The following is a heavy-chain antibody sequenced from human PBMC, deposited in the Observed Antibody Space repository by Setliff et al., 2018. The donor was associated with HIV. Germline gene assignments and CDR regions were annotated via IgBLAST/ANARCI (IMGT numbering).Heavy chain of an antibody. CDR3: AKVRALTYCRGDSCYCFDY. CDR2: IDSDGSDT. V-gene: IGHV3-74*01. D-gene: IGHD2-15*01. Sequence: GGSLRLSCAASGLTFSNYWMHWVRQAPGKGLEWVSRIDSDGSDTNYADSVRGRFTISRDNAKNTVYLQLTSLRAEDTAVYYCAKVRALTYCRGDSCYCFDYWGQGTLVTVSS. J-gene: IGHJ4*02. CDR1: GLTFSNYW.